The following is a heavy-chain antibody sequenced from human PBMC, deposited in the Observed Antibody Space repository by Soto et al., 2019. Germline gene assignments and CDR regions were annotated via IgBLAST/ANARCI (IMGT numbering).Heavy chain of an antibody. J-gene: IGHJ4*02. CDR3: ARYYGSGSYLSY. CDR1: GCTFSSYA. V-gene: IGHV3-23*01. Sequence: PGGSLRLSCAASGCTFSSYAMSWVRQAPGKGLEWVSAISGSGGSTYYADSVKGRFTISRDNSKNTLYLQMNSLRAEDTAVYYCARYYGSGSYLSYWGQGTLVTVSS. CDR2: ISGSGGST. D-gene: IGHD3-10*01.